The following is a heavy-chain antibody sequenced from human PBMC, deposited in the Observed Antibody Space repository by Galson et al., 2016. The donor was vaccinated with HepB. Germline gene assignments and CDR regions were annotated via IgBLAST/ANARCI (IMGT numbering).Heavy chain of an antibody. V-gene: IGHV3-11*01. D-gene: IGHD6-25*01. CDR2: ISSSASTI. Sequence: SLRLSCAASGFTFSDSYMSWVRQAPGKGLEWVSHISSSASTIYYADSVKGRFTVSRDNAKNSLYLQMNSLRVEDTAVYYCAREADTWGQGTLVTVSS. CDR3: AREADT. CDR1: GFTFSDSY. J-gene: IGHJ4*02.